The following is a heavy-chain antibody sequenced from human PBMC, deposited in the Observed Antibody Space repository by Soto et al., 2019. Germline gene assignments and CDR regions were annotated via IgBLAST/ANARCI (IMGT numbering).Heavy chain of an antibody. D-gene: IGHD1-26*01. CDR1: GFTFSDYY. V-gene: IGHV3-11*06. CDR2: ISSSSSYT. Sequence: PGRSLRLSCAASGFTFSDYYMSWLRQAPGQGLEWVSYISSSSSYTNYADSVKGRFTISRDNAKNSLYLQMNSLRAEDTAVYYCARVASGSYYSYFDYWDQGTLVTVSS. CDR3: ARVASGSYYSYFDY. J-gene: IGHJ4*02.